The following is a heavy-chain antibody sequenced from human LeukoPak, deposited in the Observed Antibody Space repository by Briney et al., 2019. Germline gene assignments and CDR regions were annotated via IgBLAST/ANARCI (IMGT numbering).Heavy chain of an antibody. CDR3: ASGYCSHCYMDV. Sequence: GGSLRLSCAASGFTFSSYSMNWVRQAPGKGLEWVSYISSSSSTIYYADSVKGRFTISRDNAKNSLYLQMNSLRAEDTAVYYCASGYCSHCYMDVWGKGTTVTVSS. V-gene: IGHV3-48*01. J-gene: IGHJ6*03. D-gene: IGHD2-2*03. CDR2: ISSSSSTI. CDR1: GFTFSSYS.